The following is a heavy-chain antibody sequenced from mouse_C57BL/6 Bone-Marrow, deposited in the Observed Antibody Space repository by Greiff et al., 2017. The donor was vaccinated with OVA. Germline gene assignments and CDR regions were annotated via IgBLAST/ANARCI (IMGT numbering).Heavy chain of an antibody. J-gene: IGHJ4*01. CDR1: GYTFTSYG. Sequence: QVQLQQSGAELARPGASVKLSCKASGYTFTSYGISWVKQRTGQGLEWIGEIYPRSGNTYYNEKFKGKATLTADTSSSTAYMELRSLTSEDSAVYFCARSDYDYYAMDDWGQGTSVTVSS. CDR2: IYPRSGNT. V-gene: IGHV1-81*01. CDR3: ARSDYDYYAMDD. D-gene: IGHD1-1*02.